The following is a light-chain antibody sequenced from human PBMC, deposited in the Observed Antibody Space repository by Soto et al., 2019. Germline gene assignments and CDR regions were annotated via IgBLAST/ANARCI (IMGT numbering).Light chain of an antibody. Sequence: DIQMTQSPSTLSASVGDRVTITCRASQSISRWLAGYQQKPGKAPKALIYDASTLRSGVPSRFSGGGSGTEFTLTISSLQPDDFATYYCQQYNTYSTFGQGTRLEIK. CDR3: QQYNTYST. CDR1: QSISRW. CDR2: DAS. V-gene: IGKV1-5*01. J-gene: IGKJ5*01.